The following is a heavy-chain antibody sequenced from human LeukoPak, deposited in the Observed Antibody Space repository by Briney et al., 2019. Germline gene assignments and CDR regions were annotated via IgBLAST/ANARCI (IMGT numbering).Heavy chain of an antibody. CDR2: IDWDGDT. V-gene: IGHV2-70*11. CDR1: GFSISTSKMC. Sequence: SGPALVKPTQTLTLTCTLSGFSISTSKMCVNWIRQPPGKALEWLARIDWDGDTWYSTSLKTRLTISKDTSKNKVVLRMTNMDPVDTATYYCARTNTDVDRVFDYWGQGTLVTVSS. J-gene: IGHJ4*02. D-gene: IGHD5-18*01. CDR3: ARTNTDVDRVFDY.